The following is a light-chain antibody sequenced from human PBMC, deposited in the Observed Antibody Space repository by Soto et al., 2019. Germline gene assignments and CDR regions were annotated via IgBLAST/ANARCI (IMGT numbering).Light chain of an antibody. J-gene: IGKJ1*01. CDR2: IAS. CDR3: RQYGTSPWT. V-gene: IGKV3-20*01. CDR1: QSVNSDY. Sequence: EIVLTQSPGTLSLFPGERATLSCRATQSVNSDYLAWYQQKPGQAPRLLIYIASRRATGIPERFSGSGSGTDFTLTINRLEPEDFAVYCCRQYGTSPWTFGQGTKVEIK.